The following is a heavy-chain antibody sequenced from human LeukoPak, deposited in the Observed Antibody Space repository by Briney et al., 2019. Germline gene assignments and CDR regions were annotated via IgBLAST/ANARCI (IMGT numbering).Heavy chain of an antibody. CDR1: GFTFSSYG. J-gene: IGHJ3*02. Sequence: GRSLRLSCAASGFTFSSYGMHWVRQAPGKGLEWVANIKQGGSEQEYLDSVKGRFSISRNSAQNSLYLQMNSLRAEDTAVYYCARDMGYDAFDIWGQGTMVTVSS. V-gene: IGHV3-7*04. D-gene: IGHD5-12*01. CDR2: IKQGGSEQ. CDR3: ARDMGYDAFDI.